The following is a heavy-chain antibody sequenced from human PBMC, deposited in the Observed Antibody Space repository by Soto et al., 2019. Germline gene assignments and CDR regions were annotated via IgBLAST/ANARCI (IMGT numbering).Heavy chain of an antibody. V-gene: IGHV1-69*01. CDR2: IIPIFGTA. Sequence: SVKVSCKASGGTFSSYAISWVRQAPGQELEWMGGIIPIFGTANYAQKFQGRVTITADESTSTAYMELSSLRSEDTAVYYCARVGPVLRFLEWSYDAFDIWGQGTMVTVSS. J-gene: IGHJ3*02. CDR3: ARVGPVLRFLEWSYDAFDI. D-gene: IGHD3-3*01. CDR1: GGTFSSYA.